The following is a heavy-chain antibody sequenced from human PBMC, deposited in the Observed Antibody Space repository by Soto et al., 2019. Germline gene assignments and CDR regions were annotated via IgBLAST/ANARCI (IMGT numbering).Heavy chain of an antibody. CDR1: GFSFSNYG. Sequence: GGSLRLSCAASGFSFSNYGIHWVRQDPGKGLVWVSRFSGSGGSTNYADSVKGRFTISRDNSKNTLYLQMNSLRAEDTAVYYCAKGTPDHWFDPWGQGTLVTVSS. D-gene: IGHD2-15*01. V-gene: IGHV3-23*01. CDR2: FSGSGGST. CDR3: AKGTPDHWFDP. J-gene: IGHJ5*02.